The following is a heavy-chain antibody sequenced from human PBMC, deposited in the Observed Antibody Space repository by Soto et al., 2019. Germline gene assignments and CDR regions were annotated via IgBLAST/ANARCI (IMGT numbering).Heavy chain of an antibody. Sequence: SVKVSCKASGGTFSSYAISWVRQAPGQGLEWMGGVIPIFGTANYAQKFQGRVTITADESTSTAYMELSSLRSEDTAVYYCARSRLHHFPLFDYWGQGTLVTVSS. CDR2: VIPIFGTA. D-gene: IGHD3-3*02. J-gene: IGHJ4*02. V-gene: IGHV1-69*13. CDR3: ARSRLHHFPLFDY. CDR1: GGTFSSYA.